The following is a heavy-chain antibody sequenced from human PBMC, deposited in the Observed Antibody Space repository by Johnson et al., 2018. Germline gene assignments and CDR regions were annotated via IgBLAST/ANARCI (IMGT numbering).Heavy chain of an antibody. CDR3: ARASVSGNSCCYYYMDV. CDR1: GFTLSDYH. V-gene: IGHV3-11*04. J-gene: IGHJ6*03. Sequence: QLVESGGALVKPGGSLRLSCEASGFTLSDYHMSWIRQAPGRGPEWVSYISPSGTRIYYADSVKGRFTISRDTSKNSQYLQMESLRADDTAVYYCARASVSGNSCCYYYMDVWGKGTTVTVSS. D-gene: IGHD4-23*01. CDR2: ISPSGTRI.